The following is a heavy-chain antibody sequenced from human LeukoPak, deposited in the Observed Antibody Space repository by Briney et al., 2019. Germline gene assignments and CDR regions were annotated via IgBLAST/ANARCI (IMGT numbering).Heavy chain of an antibody. D-gene: IGHD6-19*01. CDR2: IYHSGTT. Sequence: PSEALSVTCIVRHYSITSGYYWGWIRPPPGRGLEWIGNIYHSGTTYYHPSLNGRATLLVDTSKNQLSLKINSVTAADTAVYYCARVRGGGWRGAFDIWGQGTAVSVSS. V-gene: IGHV4-38-2*02. CDR3: ARVRGGGWRGAFDI. CDR1: HYSITSGYY. J-gene: IGHJ3*02.